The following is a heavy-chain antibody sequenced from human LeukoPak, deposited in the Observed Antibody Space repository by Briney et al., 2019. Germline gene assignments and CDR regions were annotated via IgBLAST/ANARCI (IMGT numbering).Heavy chain of an antibody. CDR2: IYHSGST. Sequence: PSETLSLTCTVSGGSISSYYWSWIRQPPGKGLEWIGYIYHSGSTYYNPSLKSRVTISVDRSKNQFSLKLSSVTAADTAVYYCARENGGSYLNWFDPWGQGTLVTVSS. J-gene: IGHJ5*02. CDR1: GGSISSYY. CDR3: ARENGGSYLNWFDP. D-gene: IGHD1-26*01. V-gene: IGHV4-59*12.